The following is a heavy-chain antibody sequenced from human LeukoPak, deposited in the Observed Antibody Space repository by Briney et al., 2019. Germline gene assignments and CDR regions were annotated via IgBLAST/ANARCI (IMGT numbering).Heavy chain of an antibody. V-gene: IGHV4-61*08. CDR1: GGSVNSGDYY. J-gene: IGHJ6*02. CDR2: IYYNGST. Sequence: SETLSLTCTVSGGSVNSGDYYWSWLRQPPGKGLEWIGYIYYNGSTYYNPSLKSRVTISVDTSKNQFSLKLSSVTAADTAVYYCARLTPRYYYYGMDVWGQGTTVTVSS. CDR3: ARLTPRYYYYGMDV.